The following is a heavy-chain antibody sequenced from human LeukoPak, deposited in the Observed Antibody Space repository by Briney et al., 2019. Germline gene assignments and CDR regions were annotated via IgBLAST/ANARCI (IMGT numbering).Heavy chain of an antibody. D-gene: IGHD3-22*01. Sequence: PGGSLRLSCAASGFTVSSNYMSWVRQAPGKGLEWVSVIYSGGSTYYADSVKGRFTISRDNSKNTLYLQMNSLRAEDTAVYYCARGFTYYDSSGYYFDYWGQGTLVTVPS. CDR1: GFTVSSNY. CDR2: IYSGGST. V-gene: IGHV3-53*01. J-gene: IGHJ4*02. CDR3: ARGFTYYDSSGYYFDY.